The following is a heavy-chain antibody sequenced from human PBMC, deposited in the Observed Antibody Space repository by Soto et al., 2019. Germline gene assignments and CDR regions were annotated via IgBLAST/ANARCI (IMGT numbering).Heavy chain of an antibody. V-gene: IGHV3-7*01. CDR2: IKQDGSEK. CDR3: ARDHPYSRNWPGAFDI. D-gene: IGHD1-20*01. Sequence: GESLKISCAASGFTFSSYWMSWVRQAPWKGLEWVANIKQDGSEKYYVDSVEGRFIISRDNAKNSLFLQMNSLRAEDTAVYYCARDHPYSRNWPGAFDIWGQGIMVTVSS. CDR1: GFTFSSYW. J-gene: IGHJ3*02.